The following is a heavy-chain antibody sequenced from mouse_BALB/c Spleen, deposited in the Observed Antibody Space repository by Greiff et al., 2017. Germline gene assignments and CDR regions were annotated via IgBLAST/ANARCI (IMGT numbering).Heavy chain of an antibody. Sequence: EVQLVESGGDLVKPGGSLKLSCAASGFTFSSYGMSWVRQTPDKRLEWVATISSGGSYTYYPDSVKGRFTISRDNAKNTLYLQMSSLKSEDTAMYYCARHEGYGSSYVVDYWGQGTTLTVSS. J-gene: IGHJ2*01. CDR2: ISSGGSYT. CDR3: ARHEGYGSSYVVDY. CDR1: GFTFSSYG. V-gene: IGHV5-6*01. D-gene: IGHD1-1*01.